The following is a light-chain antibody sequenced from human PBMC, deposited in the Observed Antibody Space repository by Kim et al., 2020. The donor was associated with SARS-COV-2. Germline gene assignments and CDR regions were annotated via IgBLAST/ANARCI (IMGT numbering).Light chain of an antibody. CDR3: QQYDNLPLT. V-gene: IGKV1-33*01. CDR2: EAS. CDR1: QYMSNY. Sequence: AFVGDRVTITCRASQYMSNYLNWYQQKPGKAPNVLIYEASILKPGVPSRFSASGSGTHFTFTISSLQAADIATYYCQQYDNLPLTFGQGTKVDIK. J-gene: IGKJ1*01.